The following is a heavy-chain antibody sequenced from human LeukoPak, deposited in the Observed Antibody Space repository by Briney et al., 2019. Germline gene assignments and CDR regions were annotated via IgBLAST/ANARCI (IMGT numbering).Heavy chain of an antibody. CDR3: ARTRPYGGTGAHSDY. CDR2: INPSGGST. CDR1: GYTFTSYY. Sequence: ASVKVSCKASGYTFTSYYMHWVRQAPGQGLEWMGIINPSGGSTSYAQKFQGRVTMTRDTSTSTVYMELSSLRSEDTAVYYCARTRPYGGTGAHSDYWGQGTLVTVSS. D-gene: IGHD4-23*01. J-gene: IGHJ4*02. V-gene: IGHV1-46*01.